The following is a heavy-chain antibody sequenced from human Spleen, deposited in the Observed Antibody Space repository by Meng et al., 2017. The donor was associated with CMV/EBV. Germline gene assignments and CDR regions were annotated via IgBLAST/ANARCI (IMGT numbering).Heavy chain of an antibody. CDR1: GGSISSYY. J-gene: IGHJ4*02. D-gene: IGHD6-6*01. Sequence: SETLSLTCTVSGGSISSYYWSWIRQPPGKGLEWIGYIYYSGSTNYNPSLKSRVTISVDTSKNQFSLKLSSVTAADTAVYYCAREIEYSSSLGFGYWGQGTLVTVSS. V-gene: IGHV4-59*01. CDR2: IYYSGST. CDR3: AREIEYSSSLGFGY.